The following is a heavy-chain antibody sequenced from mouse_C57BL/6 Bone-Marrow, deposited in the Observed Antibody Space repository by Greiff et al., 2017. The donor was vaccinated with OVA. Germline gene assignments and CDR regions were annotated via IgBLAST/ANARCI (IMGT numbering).Heavy chain of an antibody. J-gene: IGHJ2*01. CDR1: GFTFSSYG. CDR2: ISSGGSYT. D-gene: IGHD2-1*01. CDR3: AGQSTSGNSDLYFDY. V-gene: IGHV5-6*01. Sequence: EVQLVESGGDLVKPGGSLKLSCAASGFTFSSYGMSWVRQTPDKRLEWVATISSGGSYTYYPDSVKGRFTISRDNATNTVYLQMSSLKSENTAMYYCAGQSTSGNSDLYFDYWGTGTTLTVSS.